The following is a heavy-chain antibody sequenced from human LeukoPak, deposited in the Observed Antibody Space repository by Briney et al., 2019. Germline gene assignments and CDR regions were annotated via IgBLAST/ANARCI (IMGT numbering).Heavy chain of an antibody. Sequence: SETLSLTCTVSGGSISGYYWSWIRQPPGKGLEWIGNIYYSGSTNYNPSLKSRVTISVDTSKNQFSLKLSSVTAADTAVYYCANYHDYSNFQGAYYLDYWGQGTLVTVSS. V-gene: IGHV4-59*08. CDR2: IYYSGST. CDR3: ANYHDYSNFQGAYYLDY. CDR1: GGSISGYY. D-gene: IGHD4-11*01. J-gene: IGHJ4*02.